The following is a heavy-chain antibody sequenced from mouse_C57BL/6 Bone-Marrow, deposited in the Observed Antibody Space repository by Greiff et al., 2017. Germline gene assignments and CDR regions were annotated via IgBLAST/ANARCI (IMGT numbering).Heavy chain of an antibody. J-gene: IGHJ4*01. CDR2: IDTNSGGT. CDR3: ARGNFYYGSDVRAMDY. D-gene: IGHD2-1*01. Sequence: QVQLQQPGADLVKPGASVKLSCSASGYTFTSSWMHWVQQTPGRGLEWIGRIDTNSGGTKYNENVTSKATLTVDKPSSTAYMQLSSLTSEDAAVYYCARGNFYYGSDVRAMDYWGQGTSVTVSS. V-gene: IGHV1-72*01. CDR1: GYTFTSSW.